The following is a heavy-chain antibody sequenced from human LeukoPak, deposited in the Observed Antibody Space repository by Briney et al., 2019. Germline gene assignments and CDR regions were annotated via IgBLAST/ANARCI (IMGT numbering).Heavy chain of an antibody. J-gene: IGHJ4*02. CDR1: GGSISSGGYY. V-gene: IGHV4-30-2*01. CDR3: AIRRDFDY. Sequence: SETLSLTCTVSGGSISSGGYYWSWIRQPPGKGLEWIGYIYHSGSTYYNPSLKSRVTISVDRSKNQFSLKLSSVTAADTAVYYCAIRRDFDYRGQGTLVTVSS. CDR2: IYHSGST.